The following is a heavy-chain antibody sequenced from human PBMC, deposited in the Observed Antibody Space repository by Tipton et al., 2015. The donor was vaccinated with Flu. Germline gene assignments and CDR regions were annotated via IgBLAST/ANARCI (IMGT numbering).Heavy chain of an antibody. D-gene: IGHD6-6*01. CDR3: ARAVGSSSSY. CDR2: ISGSGAYT. V-gene: IGHV3-23*01. CDR1: GFTFSSFW. Sequence: SLRLSCAASGFTFSSFWMSWVRQAPGKGLEWVSSISGSGAYTYYADSVKGRFTISRDNSKNTLYLQMNSLRAEDTAVYYCARAVGSSSSYWGQGTLVTVSS. J-gene: IGHJ4*02.